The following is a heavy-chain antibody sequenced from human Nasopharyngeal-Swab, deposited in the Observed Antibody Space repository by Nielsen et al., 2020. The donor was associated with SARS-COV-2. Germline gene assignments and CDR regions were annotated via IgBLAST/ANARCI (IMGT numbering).Heavy chain of an antibody. V-gene: IGHV3-48*02. CDR1: GFTFNSYS. J-gene: IGHJ5*02. CDR2: ITSSSTTK. CDR3: TRDPGYL. D-gene: IGHD7-27*01. Sequence: GESLKISCAASGFTFNSYSMNWVRQAPGKGLEWLSFITSSSTTKYYADSVKGRFTISRDNAKNSLFLQMNSLRDEGTAVYYCTRDPGYLWGQGTLVTVSS.